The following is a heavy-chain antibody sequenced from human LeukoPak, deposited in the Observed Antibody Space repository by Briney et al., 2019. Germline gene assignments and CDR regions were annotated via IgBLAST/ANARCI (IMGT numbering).Heavy chain of an antibody. CDR1: GYRFTDYY. Sequence: EASVKVSCKTSGYRFTDYYINWVRQAPGQGLEWMGWISPNNGVTLYAQKFQGSVTMTRDTSITTAYMEVNNLRSDDTAVFFCARYSINYGPWFPDFWGQGTLVTVSS. D-gene: IGHD3-10*01. J-gene: IGHJ4*02. CDR3: ARYSINYGPWFPDF. CDR2: ISPNNGVT. V-gene: IGHV1-2*02.